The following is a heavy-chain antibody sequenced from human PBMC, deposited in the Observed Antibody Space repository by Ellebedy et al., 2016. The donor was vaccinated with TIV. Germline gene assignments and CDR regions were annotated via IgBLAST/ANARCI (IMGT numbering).Heavy chain of an antibody. J-gene: IGHJ6*02. V-gene: IGHV1-18*04. D-gene: IGHD3-16*02. CDR3: ARDRLRLGELSLYINYYYYYGMDV. CDR1: GYTFTSYG. CDR2: ISAYNGNT. Sequence: AASVKVSCKASGYTFTSYGISWVRQAPGQGLEWMGWISAYNGNTNYAQKLQGRVTMTTDTSTSTAYMELRSLRSDDTAVYYCARDRLRLGELSLYINYYYYYGMDVWGQGTTVTVSS.